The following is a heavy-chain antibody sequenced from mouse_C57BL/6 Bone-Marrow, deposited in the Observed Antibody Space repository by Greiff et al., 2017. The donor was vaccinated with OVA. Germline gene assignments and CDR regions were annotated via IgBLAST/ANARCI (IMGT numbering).Heavy chain of an antibody. Sequence: QVQLQQSGAELVRPGTSVKVSCKASGYAFTNYLIEWVKQRPGQGLEWIGVINPGSGGTNYNEQFKGKATLTADKSSSTAYMQLSSLTSEDSAVYFCARVDYYGSRNWYFDVWGTGTTVTVSS. CDR1: GYAFTNYL. J-gene: IGHJ1*03. D-gene: IGHD1-1*01. V-gene: IGHV1-54*01. CDR2: INPGSGGT. CDR3: ARVDYYGSRNWYFDV.